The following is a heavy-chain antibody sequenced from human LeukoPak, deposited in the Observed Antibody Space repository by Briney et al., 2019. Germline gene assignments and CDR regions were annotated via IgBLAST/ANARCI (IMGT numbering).Heavy chain of an antibody. Sequence: GGSLRLSCAASGFTVSSNYLSWVRQAPGKGLEWVSSISGSGNRTYYADSVKGRFTISRDNSKNTLFLQMNSLRAEDTAVYYCAKNLYCGGGSCYPSALGMDVWGQGTTVTVSS. D-gene: IGHD2-15*01. V-gene: IGHV3-23*01. CDR3: AKNLYCGGGSCYPSALGMDV. CDR2: ISGSGNRT. J-gene: IGHJ6*02. CDR1: GFTVSSNY.